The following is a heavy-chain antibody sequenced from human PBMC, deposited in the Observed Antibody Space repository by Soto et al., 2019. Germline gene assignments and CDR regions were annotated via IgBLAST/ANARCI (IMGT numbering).Heavy chain of an antibody. V-gene: IGHV4-34*01. D-gene: IGHD6-6*01. CDR3: ARGDSSLGLYNWFDP. CDR1: GGSLSGYY. CDR2: INHSGST. J-gene: IGHJ5*02. Sequence: SETLSLTCAVYGGSLSGYYWSWIRQPPGKGLEWIGEINHSGSTNYNPSLKSRVTISVDTSKNQFSLKLSSVTAADTAVYYCARGDSSLGLYNWFDPWGQGTLVTVSS.